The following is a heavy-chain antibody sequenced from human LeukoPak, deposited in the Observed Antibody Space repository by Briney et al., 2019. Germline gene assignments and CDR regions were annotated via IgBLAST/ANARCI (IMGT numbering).Heavy chain of an antibody. V-gene: IGHV3-7*03. J-gene: IGHJ6*02. CDR2: IKQDGSEK. CDR3: ARETATEEYYYYYGMDV. Sequence: PGGSLRLSCAASGFTFSSYWMSWVRQAPGKGLEWVANIKQDGSEKYYVDSVKGQFTISRDNAKNSLYLQMNSLRAEDTAVYYCARETATEEYYYYYGMDVWGQGTTVTVSS. CDR1: GFTFSSYW. D-gene: IGHD6-25*01.